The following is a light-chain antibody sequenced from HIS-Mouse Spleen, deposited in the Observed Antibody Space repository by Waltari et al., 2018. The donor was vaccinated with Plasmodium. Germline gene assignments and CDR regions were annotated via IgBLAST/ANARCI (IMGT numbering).Light chain of an antibody. CDR3: QQYNSYSWT. J-gene: IGKJ1*01. CDR2: KAS. Sequence: DIQMTQSPSTLSAAVGDRVTITCRASPSISSCLAWYQKKPGKAPKRLIYKASSLESGVPSRFSGSVSGTEFTLTISSLQPDDFATYYCQQYNSYSWTFGQGTKVEIK. V-gene: IGKV1-5*03. CDR1: PSISSC.